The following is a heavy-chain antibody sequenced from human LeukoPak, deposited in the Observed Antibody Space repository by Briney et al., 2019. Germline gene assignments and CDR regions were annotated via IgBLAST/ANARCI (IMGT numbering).Heavy chain of an antibody. Sequence: SETLSLTCTVSGGSITSYYWSWIRQSPGKGLEWIGYISYSGSTNYNPSLKSRVTISLDTSKSQFSLKLRPVTAADTAVYYCARDLFADTTGTVDYWGQGTLVTVSS. CDR1: GGSITSYY. J-gene: IGHJ4*02. CDR3: ARDLFADTTGTVDY. CDR2: ISYSGST. V-gene: IGHV4-59*01. D-gene: IGHD1-1*01.